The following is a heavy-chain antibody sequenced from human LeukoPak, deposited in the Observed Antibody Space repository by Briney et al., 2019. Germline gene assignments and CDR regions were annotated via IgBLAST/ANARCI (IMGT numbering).Heavy chain of an antibody. Sequence: GGSLRLSCAASGFTFSSYAMRWVRQAPREGLEWVSGISGSGGSTYYADSVKGRFTIARDNSKNTLYLQMNSLRAEDTAVYYCAKGNMRHFPPDNYFDYWGQGTLVPVSS. V-gene: IGHV3-23*01. CDR1: GFTFSSYA. CDR2: ISGSGGST. J-gene: IGHJ4*02. CDR3: AKGNMRHFPPDNYFDY. D-gene: IGHD1-14*01.